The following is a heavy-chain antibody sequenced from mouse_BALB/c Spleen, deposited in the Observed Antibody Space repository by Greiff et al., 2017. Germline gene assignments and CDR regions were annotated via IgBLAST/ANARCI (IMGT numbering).Heavy chain of an antibody. CDR3: ARDGENSDEAMDY. J-gene: IGHJ4*01. CDR1: GFTFTDYY. CDR2: IRNKANGYTT. V-gene: IGHV7-3*02. Sequence: DVKLVESGGGLVQPGGSLRLSCATSGFTFTDYYMSWVRQPPGKALEWLGFIRNKANGYTTEYSASVKGRFTISRDNSQSILYLQMNTLRAEDSATYYCARDGENSDEAMDYWGQGTSVTVSS.